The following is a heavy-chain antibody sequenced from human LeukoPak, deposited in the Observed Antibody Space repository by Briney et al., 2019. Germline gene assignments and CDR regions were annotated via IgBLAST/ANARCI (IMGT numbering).Heavy chain of an antibody. Sequence: GASVKVSCKASGYTFTGYYMHWVRQAPGQGLEWMGWVNPNSGGTNYAQKFQGRVTMTRDTSISTAYMELSRLRSDDTAVYYCARAWQWRAVADWFDPWGQGTLVTVSS. J-gene: IGHJ5*02. CDR2: VNPNSGGT. CDR3: ARAWQWRAVADWFDP. CDR1: GYTFTGYY. D-gene: IGHD6-19*01. V-gene: IGHV1-2*02.